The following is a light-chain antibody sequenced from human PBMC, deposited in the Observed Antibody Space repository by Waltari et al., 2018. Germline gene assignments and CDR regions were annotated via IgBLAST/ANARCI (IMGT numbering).Light chain of an antibody. CDR1: QSVGRS. CDR3: QHYVRLPAT. J-gene: IGKJ1*01. V-gene: IGKV3-20*01. CDR2: GAS. Sequence: EIVLTQSPGPLSLSPGERATLSCRASQSVGRSLAWYQQKPGQAPRLLSYGASHRDAGIPDRFSGSGSGTDFSLTISRLEPEDFVVYYCQHYVRLPATFGQGTKVEIK.